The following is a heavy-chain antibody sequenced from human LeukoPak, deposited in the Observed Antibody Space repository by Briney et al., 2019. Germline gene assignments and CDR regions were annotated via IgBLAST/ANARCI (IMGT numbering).Heavy chain of an antibody. CDR1: GYTFTSYG. D-gene: IGHD3-10*01. Sequence: VASVNASCKASGYTFTSYGISWVRQVPGQGLEWMGWISPYNGHTKYADKLQGRITMTTDTSTSTAYMELRSLRSDDTAVYSCARDRNNYGSGSYPSDYWGQGTLVTVSS. V-gene: IGHV1-18*01. CDR3: ARDRNNYGSGSYPSDY. CDR2: ISPYNGHT. J-gene: IGHJ4*02.